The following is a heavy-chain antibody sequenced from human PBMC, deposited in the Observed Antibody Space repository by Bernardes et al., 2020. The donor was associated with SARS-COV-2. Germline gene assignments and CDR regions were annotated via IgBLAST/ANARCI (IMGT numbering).Heavy chain of an antibody. CDR3: VRHRRLTTARVYIHEGPYFDS. D-gene: IGHD3-10*01. Sequence: SETLSLTCTVSGDSVISRSYNWGWIRQPPGKGLESIGTVYYTGSASYNPSLFSRVTMSVDTSNDRFSLELTSVTAADTALYYCVRHRRLTTARVYIHEGPYFDSWGQGILVTVSS. CDR2: VYYTGSA. CDR1: GDSVISRSYN. V-gene: IGHV4-39*01. J-gene: IGHJ4*02.